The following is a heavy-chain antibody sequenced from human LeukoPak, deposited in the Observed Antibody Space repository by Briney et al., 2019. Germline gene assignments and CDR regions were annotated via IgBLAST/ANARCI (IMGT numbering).Heavy chain of an antibody. CDR2: VNWNGGST. CDR1: GFTFDDYG. CDR3: ARASGAGYSGRAFDI. D-gene: IGHD2-15*01. Sequence: GGSLRLSCAASGFTFDDYGMSWVRQAPGKGLEWVSGVNWNGGSTAYADSVKGRFTISRDNAKDSLYLQMNSLRAEDTALYHCARASGAGYSGRAFDIWGQGTLVTVSS. J-gene: IGHJ4*02. V-gene: IGHV3-20*01.